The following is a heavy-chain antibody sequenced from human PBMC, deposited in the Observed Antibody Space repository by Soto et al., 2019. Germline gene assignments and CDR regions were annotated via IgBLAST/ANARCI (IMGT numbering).Heavy chain of an antibody. J-gene: IGHJ4*01. V-gene: IGHV3-23*01. CDR3: TTDSYSTIIIVRFDY. CDR1: GFTFSSYA. Sequence: GGSLRLSCAASGFTFSSYAMSWVRQAPGKGLEWVSAISGSGGSTYYADSVKGRFTISRDNSKNTLYLQMNSLKIEDTAGYYCTTDSYSTIIIVRFDYWGHGTLVTVSS. CDR2: ISGSGGST. D-gene: IGHD3-22*01.